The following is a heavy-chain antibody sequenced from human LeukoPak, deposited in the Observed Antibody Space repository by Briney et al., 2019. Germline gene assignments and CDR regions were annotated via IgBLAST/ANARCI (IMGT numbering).Heavy chain of an antibody. D-gene: IGHD1-1*01. Sequence: PGGSLRLSCAASGFIFSDYAMTWVRQAPGKGLEWVSAISGSGGTTYHAESVKGRFTISRDNSKNTLYLQMNSLRAEDTAVYYCAKDLSGISSTGRTFDYWGQGTLVTVSS. CDR3: AKDLSGISSTGRTFDY. CDR1: GFIFSDYA. J-gene: IGHJ4*02. CDR2: ISGSGGTT. V-gene: IGHV3-23*01.